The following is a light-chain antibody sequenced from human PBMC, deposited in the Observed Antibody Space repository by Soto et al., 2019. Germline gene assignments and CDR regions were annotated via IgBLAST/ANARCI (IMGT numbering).Light chain of an antibody. Sequence: QSALTQPPSASGSPGQSVTISCTGTSSDVGGYDYVSWYQQQSGKAPKLFIYEVTNRPSGVPDRFSGSKSGNTASLAVSGLQAEDEGDYYWSSYAGISNLFFGAETKVTVL. V-gene: IGLV2-8*01. J-gene: IGLJ2*01. CDR1: SSDVGGYDY. CDR3: SSYAGISNLF. CDR2: EVT.